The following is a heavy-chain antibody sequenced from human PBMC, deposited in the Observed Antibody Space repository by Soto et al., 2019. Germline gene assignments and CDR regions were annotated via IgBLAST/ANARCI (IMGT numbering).Heavy chain of an antibody. J-gene: IGHJ6*02. Sequence: QVQLVESGGGVVQPGRSLRLSCAASGFTFSSYGMHWVRQAPGKGLEWVAVIWYDGSNKYYADYVKGRFTISRDNSKNTLYLQMNSLRAEDTAVYYCARAGYYDSSGYGPGYYGMDVWGQGTTVTVSS. D-gene: IGHD3-22*01. V-gene: IGHV3-33*01. CDR3: ARAGYYDSSGYGPGYYGMDV. CDR2: IWYDGSNK. CDR1: GFTFSSYG.